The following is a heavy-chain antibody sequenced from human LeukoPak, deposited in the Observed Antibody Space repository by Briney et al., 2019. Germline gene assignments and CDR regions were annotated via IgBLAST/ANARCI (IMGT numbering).Heavy chain of an antibody. J-gene: IGHJ4*02. CDR1: GFSFSTFE. CDR2: MNHNGDNR. D-gene: IGHD1-26*01. CDR3: VKGGWLDY. V-gene: IGHV3-23*01. Sequence: GGSLRLSCAASGFSFSTFEMSWVRQAPGKGLEWVSVMNHNGDNRYYADSVKGRFTISKGNSKNTLYLQMNSLRVEDTAVYYCVKGGWLDYWGQGTLVTVSS.